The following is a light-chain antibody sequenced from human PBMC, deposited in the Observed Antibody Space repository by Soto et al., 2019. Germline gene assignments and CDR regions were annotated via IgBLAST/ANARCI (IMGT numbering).Light chain of an antibody. J-gene: IGKJ1*01. V-gene: IGKV1-5*03. CDR2: KAS. Sequence: DIQMTQSPSTLSGSVGYRVTITCRASQTISSWLAWYQQKPGKAPKLLIYKASTLKSGVPSRFSGSGSGTEFTLTISSLQPDDLATYYCQQYNSFPWTFGQGTKGDIK. CDR1: QTISSW. CDR3: QQYNSFPWT.